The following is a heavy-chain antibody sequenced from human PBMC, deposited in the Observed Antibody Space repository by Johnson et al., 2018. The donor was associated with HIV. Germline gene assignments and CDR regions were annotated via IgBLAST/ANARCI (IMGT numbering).Heavy chain of an antibody. D-gene: IGHD6-19*01. CDR2: IYSGGST. CDR3: ARPSSGWYFDAFDI. J-gene: IGHJ3*02. V-gene: IGHV3-66*04. Sequence: VQLVESGGGVVQPGRSLRLSCAASGFTVSSNYMSWVRQAPGKGLEWVSVIYSGGSTYYADSVKGRFTISRDNSKNTLYLQMNSLRAEDTAVYYCARPSSGWYFDAFDIGGQGTMVTVSS. CDR1: GFTVSSNY.